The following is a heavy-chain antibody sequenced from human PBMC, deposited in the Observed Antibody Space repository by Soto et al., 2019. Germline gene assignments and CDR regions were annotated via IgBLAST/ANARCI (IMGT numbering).Heavy chain of an antibody. CDR1: GFTFSSYA. CDR3: AKGSSYYYDSSGYRNAFDI. Sequence: GGSLRLSCAASGFTFSSYAMSWVRQAPGKGLEWVSAISGSGGSTYYADSVKGRFTISRDNSKNTLYLQMNSLRAEDTAVYYCAKGSSYYYDSSGYRNAFDIWGQGTMVTVSS. J-gene: IGHJ3*02. V-gene: IGHV3-23*01. CDR2: ISGSGGST. D-gene: IGHD3-22*01.